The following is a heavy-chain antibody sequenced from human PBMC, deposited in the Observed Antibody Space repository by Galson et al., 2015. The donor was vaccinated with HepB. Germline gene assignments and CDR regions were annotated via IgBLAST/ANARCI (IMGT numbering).Heavy chain of an antibody. J-gene: IGHJ5*02. D-gene: IGHD2-15*01. CDR3: AKDRVVVAATRGGGAWFDP. Sequence: SLRLSCAASGFTFSSYAMSWVRQAPGKGLEWVSAISGSGGSTYYADSVKGRFTISRDNSKNTLYLQMNSLRAEDTAVYYCAKDRVVVAATRGGGAWFDPWGQGTLVTVSS. CDR2: ISGSGGST. CDR1: GFTFSSYA. V-gene: IGHV3-23*01.